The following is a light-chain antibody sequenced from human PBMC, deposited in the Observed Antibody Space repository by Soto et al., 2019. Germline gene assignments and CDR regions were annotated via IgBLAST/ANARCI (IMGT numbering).Light chain of an antibody. CDR2: DVS. J-gene: IGLJ2*01. Sequence: QSALTQPAPVSGSPGQSITISCTGTSSDVGGYNYVSWYQQHPGKAPKLMIYDVSNRPSGVSNRFSGSKSGNTASLTISGLQAEDEADYYCSSYTSSSTVVFAGGTKLTVL. V-gene: IGLV2-14*01. CDR1: SSDVGGYNY. CDR3: SSYTSSSTVV.